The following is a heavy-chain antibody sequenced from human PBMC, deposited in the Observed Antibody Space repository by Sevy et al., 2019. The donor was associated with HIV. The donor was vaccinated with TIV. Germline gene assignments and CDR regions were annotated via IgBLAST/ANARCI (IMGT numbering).Heavy chain of an antibody. V-gene: IGHV1-69*13. J-gene: IGHJ6*02. CDR2: IIPIFGTA. CDR3: ARVASDVMDV. Sequence: ASVKVSCKASGGTFSSYAISWVRQAPGQGLEGMGGIIPIFGTANYAQKFQGRVTITADESTSTAYMELSSLRSEDTAVYYCARVASDVMDVWGQGTTVTVSS. CDR1: GGTFSSYA.